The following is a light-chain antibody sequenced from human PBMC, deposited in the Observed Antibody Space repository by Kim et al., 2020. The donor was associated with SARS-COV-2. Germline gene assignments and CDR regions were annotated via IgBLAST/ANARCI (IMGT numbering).Light chain of an antibody. J-gene: IGLJ1*01. Sequence: QSALTQPASVSGSPGQSTTISCTGTSSDVGGYNYVSWYQQHPGKAPKLMIYDVSKRPSGVSNRFSGSKSGNTASLTISGLQAEDEADYYCSSYTSSSTFMVFGTGTKVTVL. CDR2: DVS. CDR3: SSYTSSSTFMV. CDR1: SSDVGGYNY. V-gene: IGLV2-14*01.